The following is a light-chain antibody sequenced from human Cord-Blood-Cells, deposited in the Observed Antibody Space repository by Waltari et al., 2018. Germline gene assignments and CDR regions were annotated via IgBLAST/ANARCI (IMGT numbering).Light chain of an antibody. V-gene: IGKV3-11*01. Sequence: EIVLTQSPATLSLSPGERATLSCRASQSVSSYFSWYQQEPGQSPRLLIYNASNRATRLPARVSVSGSGTDFTLTISSLEPEDFAVYYCQQRSNWAPLTFGGGTKVEIK. CDR2: NAS. CDR1: QSVSSY. J-gene: IGKJ4*01. CDR3: QQRSNWAPLT.